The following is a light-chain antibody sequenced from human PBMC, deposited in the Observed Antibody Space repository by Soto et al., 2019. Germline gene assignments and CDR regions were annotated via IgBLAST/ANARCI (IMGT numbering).Light chain of an antibody. CDR2: DAY. CDR1: QSFRGL. V-gene: IGKV3-11*01. CDR3: QQRHMWPIT. Sequence: EFVLPQSTVTLSLSPGERATLSCRASQSFRGLLAWYQQKPGQAPRLLIYDAYNRATGIPPRFSGSGSGTDFTLTISSLEPEDSAVYYCQQRHMWPITFGQGTRLEIK. J-gene: IGKJ5*01.